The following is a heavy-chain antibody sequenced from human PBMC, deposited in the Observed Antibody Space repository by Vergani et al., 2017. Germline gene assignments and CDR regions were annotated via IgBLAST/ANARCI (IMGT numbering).Heavy chain of an antibody. CDR2: IIPVYGTT. Sequence: QVQLVQSGAEVKKPGSSVKVSCKASGGTLRTYAINWVRQAPGQGLEWMGRIIPVYGTTSYARTFQGRVTFTADESTNVVYMEMSSLTFTDTAVYYCARGGDGDYESLLNFYYGMDVWGRGTTVTVSS. V-gene: IGHV1-69*18. CDR3: ARGGDGDYESLLNFYYGMDV. D-gene: IGHD4-17*01. J-gene: IGHJ6*02. CDR1: GGTLRTYA.